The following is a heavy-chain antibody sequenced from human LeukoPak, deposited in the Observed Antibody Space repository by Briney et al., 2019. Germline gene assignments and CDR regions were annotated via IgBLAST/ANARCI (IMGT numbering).Heavy chain of an antibody. CDR2: IKEDSSDQ. Sequence: GSLRLSCATSGFTFSDYWMTWVRQAPGKGLELLINIKEDSSDQSSVDSVKGRFIISRDNAKNLLYLQMNSLRPDDTAVYYCARDLPNGFFDYWGQGTLVTVSS. CDR1: GFTFSDYW. J-gene: IGHJ4*02. CDR3: ARDLPNGFFDY. V-gene: IGHV3-7*01. D-gene: IGHD1-1*01.